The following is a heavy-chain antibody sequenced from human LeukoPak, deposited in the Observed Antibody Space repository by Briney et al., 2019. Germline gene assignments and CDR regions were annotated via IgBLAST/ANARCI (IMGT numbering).Heavy chain of an antibody. CDR1: GFTFSNYW. Sequence: GGSLRVSCAASGFTFSNYWMSWVRQAPGKGLEWVANIKQDGSEKYYVDSVKGRFTISRDNAKNSLYLQMNSLRAEDTAVYYCARTYGSGSFDHWGQGTLVTVSS. V-gene: IGHV3-7*01. J-gene: IGHJ4*02. CDR2: IKQDGSEK. D-gene: IGHD3-10*01. CDR3: ARTYGSGSFDH.